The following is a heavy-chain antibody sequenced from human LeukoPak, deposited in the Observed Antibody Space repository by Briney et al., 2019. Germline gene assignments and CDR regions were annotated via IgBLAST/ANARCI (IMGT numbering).Heavy chain of an antibody. CDR1: GFTFNTYG. CDR2: IRYDGTNK. CDR3: AKGLDSSGYYVSSYFEH. V-gene: IGHV3-30*02. Sequence: GGSLRLSCAASGFTFNTYGMHWVRQAPGKGLEWVAYIRYDGTNKYYADFVKGRFTISRDNSKNMLFLQMNSLRTEDTAEYYCAKGLDSSGYYVSSYFEHWGQGTQVAVSS. J-gene: IGHJ4*02. D-gene: IGHD3-22*01.